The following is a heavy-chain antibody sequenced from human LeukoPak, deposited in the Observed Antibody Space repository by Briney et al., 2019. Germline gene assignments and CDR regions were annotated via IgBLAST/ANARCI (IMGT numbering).Heavy chain of an antibody. V-gene: IGHV3-7*01. CDR1: GFTFNGYW. CDR3: ARAYSASGSYHYYYMDV. J-gene: IGHJ6*03. CDR2: IKEDGSAQ. D-gene: IGHD3-10*01. Sequence: GGSLRLSCAASGFTFNGYWMSWVRQAPGKGLEWVANIKEDGSAQYYVGSVKGRFTISRDNAKNSLNLQMNSLRAEDTAVYYCARAYSASGSYHYYYMDVWGKGTTVTVSS.